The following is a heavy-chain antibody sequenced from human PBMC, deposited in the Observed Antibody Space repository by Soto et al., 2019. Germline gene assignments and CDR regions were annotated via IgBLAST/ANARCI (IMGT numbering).Heavy chain of an antibody. CDR3: AKDWRWEQQIYGMNV. CDR2: ISYDGRNK. J-gene: IGHJ6*02. D-gene: IGHD1-26*01. V-gene: IGHV3-30*18. Sequence: QERVVESGGGEVQPGTSLRLSCVASDFSFRNYGMHWVRQATGKGLEWVADISYDGRNKYYAESVKGRFTISRDNSKNTLYLQMNSLRTEDTAVYYCAKDWRWEQQIYGMNVWGQGTTVTVSS. CDR1: DFSFRNYG.